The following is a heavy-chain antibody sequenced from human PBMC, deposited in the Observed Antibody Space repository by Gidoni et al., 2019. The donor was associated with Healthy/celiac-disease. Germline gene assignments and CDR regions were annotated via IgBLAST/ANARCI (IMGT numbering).Heavy chain of an antibody. CDR2: INHSGST. J-gene: IGHJ6*03. CDR1: GGSFSGYY. V-gene: IGHV4-34*01. D-gene: IGHD3-22*01. Sequence: QVQLQQWGAGLLKPSETLSLTCAVYGGSFSGYYWSWIRQPPGKGLEWIGEINHSGSTNYNPSLKSRVTISVDTSKNQFSLKLSSVTAADTAVYYCARIPYYYDSSGYYYVYYYMDVWGKGTTVTVS. CDR3: ARIPYYYDSSGYYYVYYYMDV.